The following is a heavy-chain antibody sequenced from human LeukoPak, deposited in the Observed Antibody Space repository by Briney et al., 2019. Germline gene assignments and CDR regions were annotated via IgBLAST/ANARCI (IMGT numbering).Heavy chain of an antibody. Sequence: PGRSLRLSCAASGFTFDDYAMHWVRQAPGKGLEWVSGISWNTGSIGYADSVKGRFTISRDNAKNSLYLQMNSLRTEDMALYYCAKGSAMVTDLPFFDYWGQESLVTVSS. CDR3: AKGSAMVTDLPFFDY. CDR2: ISWNTGSI. CDR1: GFTFDDYA. J-gene: IGHJ4*02. V-gene: IGHV3-9*03. D-gene: IGHD5-18*01.